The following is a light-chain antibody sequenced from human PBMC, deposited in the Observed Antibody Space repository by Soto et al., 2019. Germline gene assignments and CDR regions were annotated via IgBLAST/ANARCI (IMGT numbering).Light chain of an antibody. J-gene: IGLJ2*01. CDR2: DVS. CDR1: SSDVGGYDY. CDR3: SSYTSSTIGVV. V-gene: IGLV2-14*01. Sequence: QSALTQPASVSGSPGQSITISCTGTSSDVGGYDYVSWYQQHSGKTPKLMIYDVSNRPSGVSNRFSGSKSGNTASLTISGLQAEDEADYYCSSYTSSTIGVVFGGGTKLTVL.